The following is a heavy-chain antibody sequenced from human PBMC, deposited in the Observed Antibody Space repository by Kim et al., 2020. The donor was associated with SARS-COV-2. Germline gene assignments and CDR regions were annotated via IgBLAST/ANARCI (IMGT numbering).Heavy chain of an antibody. CDR3: AKRNSDSGTYYSFDY. V-gene: IGHV3-23*01. CDR1: GFTFSSYA. J-gene: IGHJ4*02. D-gene: IGHD3-10*01. Sequence: GGSLRLSCAASGFTFSSYAMSWVRQAPGKGLEWVSAINGGGGGTYYADSVKGRFTISRDNSKNTLYLQMNSLRAEDTAVYYCAKRNSDSGTYYSFDYWGQETLVTVSS. CDR2: INGGGGGT.